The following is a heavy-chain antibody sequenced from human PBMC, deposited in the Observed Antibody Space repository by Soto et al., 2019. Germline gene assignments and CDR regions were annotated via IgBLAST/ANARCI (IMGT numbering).Heavy chain of an antibody. CDR2: ISGGGDKT. D-gene: IGHD2-2*01. V-gene: IGHV3-23*01. J-gene: IGHJ2*01. Sequence: EVQLLESGGGLVQPGGSLRLSCVGSGFTFINYAMNWVRQTPGKGLEWVSKISGGGDKTFDADTVKGRITISRDNSKNGGNFQMNSLRADDTAVYYCARKVLGSTSRPDWWYFDLWGRGTLVTVSS. CDR3: ARKVLGSTSRPDWWYFDL. CDR1: GFTFINYA.